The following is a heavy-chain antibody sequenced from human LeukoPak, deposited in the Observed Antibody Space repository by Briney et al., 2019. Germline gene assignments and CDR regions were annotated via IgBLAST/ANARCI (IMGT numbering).Heavy chain of an antibody. CDR3: ARDRKQQLTLDV. CDR1: GFTFSSYW. CDR2: INSDGSST. V-gene: IGHV3-74*01. D-gene: IGHD6-13*01. Sequence: GGSLRLSCAASGFTFSSYWMQWVRQAPGKGLVWVSRINSDGSSTSYADSVKGRFTISRDNAKNTLYLQMNSLRAEDTAVYYCARDRKQQLTLDVWGKGTTVTVSS. J-gene: IGHJ6*04.